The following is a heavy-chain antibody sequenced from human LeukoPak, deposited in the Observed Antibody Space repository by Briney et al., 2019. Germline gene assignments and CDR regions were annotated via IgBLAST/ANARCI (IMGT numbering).Heavy chain of an antibody. D-gene: IGHD2-15*01. CDR2: IIPTFGTA. CDR3: ASGGVIVVVVAATQNWFDP. CDR1: GGTFSSYA. Sequence: GASVKVSCKASGGTFSSYAISWVRQAPGQGLEWMGGIIPTFGTANYAQKFQGRVTITADESTSTAYMELSSLRSEDTAVYYCASGGVIVVVVAATQNWFDPWGQGTLVTVSS. V-gene: IGHV1-69*13. J-gene: IGHJ5*02.